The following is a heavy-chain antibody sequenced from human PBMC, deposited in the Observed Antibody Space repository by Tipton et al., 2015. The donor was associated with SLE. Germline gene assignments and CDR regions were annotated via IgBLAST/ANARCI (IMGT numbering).Heavy chain of an antibody. J-gene: IGHJ4*02. CDR2: IYYSGST. D-gene: IGHD5-12*01. CDR1: GGSISSYH. Sequence: TLSLTCNVSGGSISSYHWSWIRQPPGKGLEWIGYIYYSGSTNYNPSLKSRVTISVDRSKNQFSLRLTSVTAADTAIYYCARVHSGYDQYFDYWGQGTLVTVSS. V-gene: IGHV4-59*01. CDR3: ARVHSGYDQYFDY.